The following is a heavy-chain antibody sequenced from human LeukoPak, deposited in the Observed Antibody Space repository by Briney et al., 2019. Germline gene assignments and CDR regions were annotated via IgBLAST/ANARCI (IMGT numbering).Heavy chain of an antibody. V-gene: IGHV3-53*01. CDR2: IYSGGSK. J-gene: IGHJ4*02. Sequence: GGSLRLSCAASGFTVVTNYINWVRQPPGKGLEWVSVIYSGGSKYYADSVKGRFTTSRDNSKNTVYLQMNSLRAEDTAVYYCARGGGYSYGSFDYWGQGTLVTVSS. D-gene: IGHD5-18*01. CDR1: GFTVVTNY. CDR3: ARGGGYSYGSFDY.